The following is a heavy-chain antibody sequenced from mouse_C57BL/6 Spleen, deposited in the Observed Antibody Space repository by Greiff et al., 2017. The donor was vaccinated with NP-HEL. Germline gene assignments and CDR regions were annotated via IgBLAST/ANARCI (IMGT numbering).Heavy chain of an antibody. Sequence: DVKLQESGPGLVKPSQSLSLTCSVTGYSITSGYYWNWIRQFPGNKLEWMGYISYDGSNNYNPSLKNRISITRDTSKNQFFLKLNSVTTEDTATYDCARGGSGYPFAYWGQGTLVTVSA. D-gene: IGHD3-2*02. J-gene: IGHJ3*01. CDR1: GYSITSGYY. CDR3: ARGGSGYPFAY. V-gene: IGHV3-6*01. CDR2: ISYDGSN.